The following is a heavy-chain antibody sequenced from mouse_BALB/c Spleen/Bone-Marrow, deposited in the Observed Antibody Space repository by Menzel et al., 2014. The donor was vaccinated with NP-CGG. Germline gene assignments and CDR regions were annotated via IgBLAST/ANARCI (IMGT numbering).Heavy chain of an antibody. V-gene: IGHV2-9*02. CDR2: IWAGGST. Sequence: QVQLQQSGPGLVAPSQSLSITCTVSGFSLTSYGVHWVRQPPGKGLEWLGVIWAGGSTNYNSALMSRLSISKGNSKSQVFLKMNSLQTDDAAMYYCARGGGYYYAVDYWGQGTSVTVSS. CDR1: GFSLTSYG. J-gene: IGHJ4*01. CDR3: ARGGGYYYAVDY.